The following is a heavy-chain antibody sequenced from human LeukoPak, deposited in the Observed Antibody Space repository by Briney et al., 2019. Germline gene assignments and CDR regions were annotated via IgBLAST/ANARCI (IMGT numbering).Heavy chain of an antibody. Sequence: GGSLRLSCAASGFTLSSYNMNWVRQAAGKGLEWISYITTSIDIISYADSVKGRFTISRDNAKNSLYLQMDSLRDEDTAVYYCVRDHNYFGYWGQGILVTVSA. V-gene: IGHV3-48*02. J-gene: IGHJ4*02. CDR1: GFTLSSYN. CDR3: VRDHNYFGY. CDR2: ITTSIDII.